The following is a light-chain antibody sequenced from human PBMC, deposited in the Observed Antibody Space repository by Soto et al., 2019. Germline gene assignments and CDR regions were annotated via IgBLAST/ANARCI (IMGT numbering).Light chain of an antibody. CDR2: DAS. CDR1: QSVSSY. CDR3: LQRSGWPWT. J-gene: IGKJ1*01. Sequence: EIVLTQSPATLSLSPGERATLSCRASQSVSSYLAWYQQKPGQAPRLLIYDASNRATDIPARFSGSGSGTDFTLRISSLEPEDFAVYYCLQRSGWPWTFGQGTKVEIK. V-gene: IGKV3-11*01.